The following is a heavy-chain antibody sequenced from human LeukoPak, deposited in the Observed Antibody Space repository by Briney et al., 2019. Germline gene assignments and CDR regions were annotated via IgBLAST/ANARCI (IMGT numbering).Heavy chain of an antibody. CDR3: ARPCGGDCYSDAFDI. CDR1: GGTFSSYA. CDR2: MNPNSGNT. V-gene: IGHV1-8*02. J-gene: IGHJ3*02. Sequence: ASVKVSCKASGGTFSSYAISWVRQATGQGLEWMGWMNPNSGNTGYAQKFQGRVTMTRNTSISTAYMELSSLRSEDTAVYYCARPCGGDCYSDAFDIWGQGTMVTVSS. D-gene: IGHD2-21*02.